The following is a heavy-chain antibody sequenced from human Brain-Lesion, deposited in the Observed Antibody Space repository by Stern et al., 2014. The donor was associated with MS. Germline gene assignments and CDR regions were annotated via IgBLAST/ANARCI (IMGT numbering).Heavy chain of an antibody. CDR1: GGSISRSTYY. CDR2: IYYSGTT. D-gene: IGHD5-12*01. Sequence: QLQLQESGPGLVKPSETLSLTCSVSGGSISRSTYYWGWIRQPPGKGLEWIGSIYYSGTTYYNPSLKSRVTIDTSTNQFSLRATSVTAADTAVYYCARHDGWLPHYWSQGTLVTVSS. V-gene: IGHV4-39*01. CDR3: ARHDGWLPHY. J-gene: IGHJ4*02.